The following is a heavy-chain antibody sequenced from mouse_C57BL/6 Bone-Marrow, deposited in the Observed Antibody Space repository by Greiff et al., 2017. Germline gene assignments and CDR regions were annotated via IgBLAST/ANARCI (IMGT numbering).Heavy chain of an antibody. Sequence: QVQLKQSGAELVRPGASVKLSCKASGYTFTSYGISWVKQRPGQGLEWIGEIYPRSGNTYYNEKFKGKATLTADKSSSTAYMELRSLTSEDSAVYFGARSGRWLRRYFDVWGTGTTVTVSS. D-gene: IGHD2-2*01. J-gene: IGHJ1*03. CDR2: IYPRSGNT. CDR3: ARSGRWLRRYFDV. CDR1: GYTFTSYG. V-gene: IGHV1-81*01.